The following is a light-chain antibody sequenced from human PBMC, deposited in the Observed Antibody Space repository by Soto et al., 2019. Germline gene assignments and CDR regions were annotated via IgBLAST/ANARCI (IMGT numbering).Light chain of an antibody. CDR2: DEF. V-gene: IGKV3-20*01. CDR3: QKYGSSPWT. CDR1: QSVSSN. J-gene: IGKJ1*01. Sequence: EIVMTQSPATLAVSPGERATLYCRASQSVSSNLAWYQQKPGQAPRILIYDEFNRATGIPDRFSGSGSGADLKLTISRLEPEDFAVYYCQKYGSSPWTCGQGTKVDIK.